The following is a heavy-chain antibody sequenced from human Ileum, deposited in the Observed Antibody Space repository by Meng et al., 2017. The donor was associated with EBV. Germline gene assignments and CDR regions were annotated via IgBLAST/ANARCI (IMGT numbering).Heavy chain of an antibody. CDR3: ARRYYGVPFDN. V-gene: IGHV4-39*01. Sequence: LQLPEWGPGLGKPSEPPSLTCAVSGDSISSSNHWWGWIRQPPGKGLEWVGTIYYSGSTFYNPSLKSRVTISLDTSKNQFSLKVSSVTAADTAVYYCARRYYGVPFDNWGQGTLVTVSS. CDR2: IYYSGST. J-gene: IGHJ4*02. D-gene: IGHD3-3*01. CDR1: GDSISSSNHW.